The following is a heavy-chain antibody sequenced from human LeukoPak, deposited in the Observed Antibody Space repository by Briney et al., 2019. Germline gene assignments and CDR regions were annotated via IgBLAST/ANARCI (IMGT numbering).Heavy chain of an antibody. J-gene: IGHJ4*02. CDR2: INHSGST. Sequence: SGTLSLTCAVSGGSISSSNWWSWVRQPPGKGLEWIGEINHSGSTNYNPSLKSRVTISVDTSKNQFSLKLSSVTAADTAVYYCARGYFDRQLWPRFDYWGQGTLVTVSS. CDR1: GGSISSSNW. V-gene: IGHV4-4*02. D-gene: IGHD5-18*01. CDR3: ARGYFDRQLWPRFDY.